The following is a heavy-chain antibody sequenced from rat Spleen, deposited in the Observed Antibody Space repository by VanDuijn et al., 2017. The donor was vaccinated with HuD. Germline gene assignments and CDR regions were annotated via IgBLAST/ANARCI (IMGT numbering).Heavy chain of an antibody. Sequence: EVKLVESGGGLVQPGRSLKLSCAASGFNFNDYWMGWVRQAPGTGLDWVGEINKDSRTIKYNPSLKEKFTVSRDNAKNTLYLQMNKVGSEDTAIYYCVREDLGVNYWGQGVMVTVSS. D-gene: IGHD1-7*01. CDR2: INKDSRTI. CDR1: GFNFNDYW. V-gene: IGHV4-2*01. J-gene: IGHJ2*01. CDR3: VREDLGVNY.